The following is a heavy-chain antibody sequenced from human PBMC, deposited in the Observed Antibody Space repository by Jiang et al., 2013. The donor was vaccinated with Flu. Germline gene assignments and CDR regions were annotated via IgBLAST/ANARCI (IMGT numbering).Heavy chain of an antibody. CDR1: GYTFTSYY. CDR2: INPGGGTT. CDR3: ARGYGDYDY. J-gene: IGHJ4*02. Sequence: GAEVKKPGASVKLSCKASGYTFTSYYMHWVRQAPGQGLEWMGIINPGGGTTTYAQRFQGRVSMTRHTSTSTVYMELSSLRSEDTAVYFCARGYGDYDYWGQGTLVTVSS. V-gene: IGHV1-46*01. D-gene: IGHD4-17*01.